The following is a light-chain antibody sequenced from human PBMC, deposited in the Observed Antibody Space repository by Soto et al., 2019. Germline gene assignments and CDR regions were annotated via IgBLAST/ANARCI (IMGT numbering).Light chain of an antibody. Sequence: GDSVTITCRASQNIRNWLAWYQQKPGKAPRLLINAASNLQSGVPSRFRGSGSETDFTLTITSLQPEDFATYYCQQSYTTPRTFGQGTKVDIK. J-gene: IGKJ1*01. V-gene: IGKV1-39*01. CDR1: QNIRNW. CDR2: AAS. CDR3: QQSYTTPRT.